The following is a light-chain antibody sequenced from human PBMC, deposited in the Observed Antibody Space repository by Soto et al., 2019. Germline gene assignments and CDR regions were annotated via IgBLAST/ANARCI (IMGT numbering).Light chain of an antibody. J-gene: IGLJ3*02. CDR2: EVS. CDR1: SSDVGYYKY. V-gene: IGLV2-14*01. Sequence: QSVLTQPASVSGSPGQSITISCTGTSSDVGYYKYVSWYQQYPGKAPQLMIYEVSNRPSGVSDRFSGSKSGNTASLTISGLQAEDEVDYYCSSYTSSGTWVFGGGTKLTVL. CDR3: SSYTSSGTWV.